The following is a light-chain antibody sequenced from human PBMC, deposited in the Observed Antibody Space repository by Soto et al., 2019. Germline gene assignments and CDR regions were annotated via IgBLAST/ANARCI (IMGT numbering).Light chain of an antibody. V-gene: IGKV1-39*01. Sequence: DIQMTQSPSSLSASVGDRVTITCRASQSVTNYLNWYQQKPGKAPILLIYSASTLQSGVPSRFSGSGSGTDFNITISTLQPEDFATYFCQQSYDTRMYTFGQGPKLEI. J-gene: IGKJ2*01. CDR2: SAS. CDR1: QSVTNY. CDR3: QQSYDTRMYT.